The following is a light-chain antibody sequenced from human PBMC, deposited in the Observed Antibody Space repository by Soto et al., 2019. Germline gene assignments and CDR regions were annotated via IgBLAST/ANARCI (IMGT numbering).Light chain of an antibody. V-gene: IGLV1-40*01. Sequence: QSVLTQPPSVSGAPGQWVTISCTGSSSNIGAGYDVHWYQQLPGTAPKLLIYGNSNRPSGVPDRFSGSKSSTSASLAITGLQAEDEADYYCQSYDSSLSAYVVFGGGTKLTVL. CDR2: GNS. CDR3: QSYDSSLSAYVV. J-gene: IGLJ2*01. CDR1: SSNIGAGYD.